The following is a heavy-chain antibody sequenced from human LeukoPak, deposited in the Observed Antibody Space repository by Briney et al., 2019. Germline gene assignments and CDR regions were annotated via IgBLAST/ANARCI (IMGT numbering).Heavy chain of an antibody. CDR2: IYYSGST. V-gene: IGHV4-59*11. CDR3: ARHDYGDDWFDP. Sequence: SETLSLTCTVSGGSISSHYWSWIRQPPGKGLEWIGYIYYSGSTNYNPSLKSRVTISVDTSKSQFSLKLSSVTAADTAVYYCARHDYGDDWFDPWGQGTLVTVSS. CDR1: GGSISSHY. D-gene: IGHD4-17*01. J-gene: IGHJ5*02.